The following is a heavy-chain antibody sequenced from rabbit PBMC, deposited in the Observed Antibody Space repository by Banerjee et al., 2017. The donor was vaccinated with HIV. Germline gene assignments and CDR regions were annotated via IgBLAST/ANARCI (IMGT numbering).Heavy chain of an antibody. Sequence: FSSNYWICWVRQAPGKGLEWIGCIYAGSSDSTYYASWAKGRFTISSTSSSTVTLQMTSLTAADTATYFCARDGAGYAGYGYAHLWGPGTLVTVS. J-gene: IGHJ4*01. CDR1: FSSNYW. CDR3: ARDGAGYAGYGYAHL. D-gene: IGHD6-1*01. CDR2: IYAGSSDST. V-gene: IGHV1S45*01.